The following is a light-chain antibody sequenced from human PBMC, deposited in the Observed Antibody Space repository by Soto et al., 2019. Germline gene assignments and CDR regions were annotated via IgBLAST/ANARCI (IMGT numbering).Light chain of an antibody. J-gene: IGKJ1*01. CDR1: QTISSW. CDR2: KAS. CDR3: QHYNGYSEA. Sequence: DIPMTQSPSTLSGSVGDRVTITCRATQTISSWLAWYQQKPGKAPKLLIYKASTLKSGVPSRFSGGGSGTEFTLTISSLQPDDVETYYCQHYNGYSEAFGQGTKVERK. V-gene: IGKV1-5*03.